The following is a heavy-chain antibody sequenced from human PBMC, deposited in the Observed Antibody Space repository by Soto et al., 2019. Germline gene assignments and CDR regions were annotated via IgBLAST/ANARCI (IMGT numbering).Heavy chain of an antibody. CDR2: ISAYNGNT. V-gene: IGHV1-18*01. J-gene: IGHJ4*02. Sequence: QVQLVQSGAEVKKPGASVKVSCKASGYTFTSYGISWVRQAPGQGLEWMGWISAYNGNTNYAQKLQGRVTMTTDTSTSTANMELRSLRSDDTAVYYCARQYYDFWSGYFNYFDYWGQGTLVTVSS. CDR1: GYTFTSYG. CDR3: ARQYYDFWSGYFNYFDY. D-gene: IGHD3-3*01.